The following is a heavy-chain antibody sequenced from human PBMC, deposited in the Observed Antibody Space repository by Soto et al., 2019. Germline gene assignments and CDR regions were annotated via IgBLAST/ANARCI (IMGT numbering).Heavy chain of an antibody. CDR2: IWHDGSNK. J-gene: IGHJ4*02. Sequence: QVQLVESGGGVVQPGRSLRLSCAASGYTLSTYVMHWVRQAPGKGLEWVAVIWHDGSNKYYADSVKGRFTISRDNSKNTLDLQMNSLRAEHTAVYYCAREFRTGTVDYWGQGTLVTVSS. D-gene: IGHD1-1*01. CDR1: GYTLSTYV. CDR3: AREFRTGTVDY. V-gene: IGHV3-33*01.